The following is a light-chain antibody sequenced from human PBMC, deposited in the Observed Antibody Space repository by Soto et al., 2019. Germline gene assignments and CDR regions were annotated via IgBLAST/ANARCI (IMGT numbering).Light chain of an antibody. Sequence: QSVLTQPASLSGSPGQSITISCTGTSSDVGGYNYVSWYQQHPGKTPKLMIYDVSIRPSGVSNRFSGSKSGNTASLTISGLQAEDEADYYCSSYTSSSTPCVFGTGTKVTVL. V-gene: IGLV2-14*01. CDR1: SSDVGGYNY. J-gene: IGLJ1*01. CDR2: DVS. CDR3: SSYTSSSTPCV.